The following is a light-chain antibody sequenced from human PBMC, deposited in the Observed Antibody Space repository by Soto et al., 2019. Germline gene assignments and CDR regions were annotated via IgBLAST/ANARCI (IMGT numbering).Light chain of an antibody. Sequence: QAVVTQPASVSGSPGQSITISCTGTSNDIGANNYVSWYQHHPGKAPKILIYEAANRPSGVSHRFSGSKSANTASLTISGLQAEDEADYFCTSYTSTSTLVFGGGTKVTVL. J-gene: IGLJ2*01. CDR3: TSYTSTSTLV. CDR1: SNDIGANNY. CDR2: EAA. V-gene: IGLV2-14*01.